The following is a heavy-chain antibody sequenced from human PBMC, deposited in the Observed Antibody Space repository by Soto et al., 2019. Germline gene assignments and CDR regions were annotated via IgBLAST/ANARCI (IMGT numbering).Heavy chain of an antibody. V-gene: IGHV1-18*01. CDR2: ISAYNGNT. CDR3: ARAVRVGNAVRFVVVIGIFDY. J-gene: IGHJ4*02. D-gene: IGHD2-21*01. Sequence: QVQLVQSGAEVKKPGASVKVSCKASGYSFTTYGISWVRQAPGQGLEWMGWISAYNGNTNYAQKFTGRVTMSTDTSTSTVYVELRSLTSDDTGVYYCARAVRVGNAVRFVVVIGIFDYWGQGTLVTVSS. CDR1: GYSFTTYG.